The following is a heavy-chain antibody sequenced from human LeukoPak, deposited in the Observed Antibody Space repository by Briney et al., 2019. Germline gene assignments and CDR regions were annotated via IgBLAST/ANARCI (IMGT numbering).Heavy chain of an antibody. D-gene: IGHD6-13*01. CDR2: ISWNSGSI. J-gene: IGHJ3*02. CDR3: AKDAGYSSHLDAFDI. Sequence: GGSLRLSCAASGFTFDDYAMHWVRQAPGKGLEWVSGISWNSGSIGYADSVKGRFTISRDNAKNSLYLQMNSLRAEDTALYYCAKDAGYSSHLDAFDIWGQGTMVTVSS. V-gene: IGHV3-9*01. CDR1: GFTFDDYA.